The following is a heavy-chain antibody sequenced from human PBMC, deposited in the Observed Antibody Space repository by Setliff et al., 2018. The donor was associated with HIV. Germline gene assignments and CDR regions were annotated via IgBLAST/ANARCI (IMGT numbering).Heavy chain of an antibody. V-gene: IGHV4-38-2*01. D-gene: IGHD3-10*01. Sequence: SETLFLTCAVSGYSISNGYYWGWIRQPPGKGLEWIGNIYHSGNAYFHPSLKSRVTISVDTSKNQFSLNLTSVTAADTAVYYCARFMRGIIIRDYYYGMDVWGQGTTVTVSS. CDR3: ARFMRGIIIRDYYYGMDV. CDR1: GYSISNGYY. J-gene: IGHJ6*02. CDR2: IYHSGNA.